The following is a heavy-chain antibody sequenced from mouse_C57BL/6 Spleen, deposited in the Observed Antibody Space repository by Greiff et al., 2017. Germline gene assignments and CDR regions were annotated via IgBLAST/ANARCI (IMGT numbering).Heavy chain of an antibody. CDR3: ARKATVVAKGYYFDY. J-gene: IGHJ2*01. D-gene: IGHD1-1*01. Sequence: QVQLQQSGAELVKPGASVKISCKASGYAFSSYWMNWVKQRPGKGLEWIGQIYPGDGDTNYNGKVKGKATLTADKSSSTAYMQLSSLTSEDSAVYFCARKATVVAKGYYFDYWGQGTTLTVSS. CDR2: IYPGDGDT. V-gene: IGHV1-80*01. CDR1: GYAFSSYW.